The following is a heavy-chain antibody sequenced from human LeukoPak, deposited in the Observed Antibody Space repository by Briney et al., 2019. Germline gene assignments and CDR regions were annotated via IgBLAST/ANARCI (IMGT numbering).Heavy chain of an antibody. D-gene: IGHD2-21*01. J-gene: IGHJ6*02. CDR3: ARDSYSGMDV. CDR2: IYYSGST. Sequence: SETLSLTCTVSGGSISSSSYYWGWIRQPPGKGLEWIGSIYYSGSTNYNPSLKSRVTISVDTSKNQFSLKLSSVTAADTAVYYCARDSYSGMDVWGQGTTVTVSS. CDR1: GGSISSSSYY. V-gene: IGHV4-39*07.